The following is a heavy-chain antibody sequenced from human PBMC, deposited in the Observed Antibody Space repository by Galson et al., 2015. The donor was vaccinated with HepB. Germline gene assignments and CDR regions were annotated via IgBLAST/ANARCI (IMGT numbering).Heavy chain of an antibody. CDR1: GGSISSYY. CDR3: ARVMEYYDILTGPDLYYYYGMDV. CDR2: IYYSGST. Sequence: SETLSLTCTVSGGSISSYYWSWIRQPPGKGLEWIGYIYYSGSTNYNPSLKSRVTISVDTSKNQFSLKLSSVTAADTAVYYCARVMEYYDILTGPDLYYYYGMDVWGQGTTVTVSS. D-gene: IGHD3-9*01. J-gene: IGHJ6*02. V-gene: IGHV4-59*01.